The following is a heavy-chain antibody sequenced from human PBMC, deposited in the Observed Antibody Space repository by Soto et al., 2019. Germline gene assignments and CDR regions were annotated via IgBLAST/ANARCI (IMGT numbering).Heavy chain of an antibody. V-gene: IGHV3-15*07. CDR1: GFTFSNAW. CDR2: IKSKTDGGTT. CDR3: TTGIMVRGVIMYDYYYYGMDV. Sequence: PGGSLRLSCAASGFTFSNAWMNWVRQAPGKGLEWVGRIKSKTDGGTTDYAAPVKGRFTISRDDSKNTLYLQMNSLKTEDTAVYYCTTGIMVRGVIMYDYYYYGMDVWGQGTTVTVSS. D-gene: IGHD3-10*01. J-gene: IGHJ6*02.